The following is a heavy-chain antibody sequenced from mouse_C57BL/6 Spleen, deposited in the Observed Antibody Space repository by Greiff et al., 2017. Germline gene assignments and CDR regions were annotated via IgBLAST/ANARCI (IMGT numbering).Heavy chain of an antibody. J-gene: IGHJ4*01. CDR3: ARSWIYYYGSSYRAMDY. D-gene: IGHD1-1*01. Sequence: VQLQQSGPELVKPGASVKISCKASGYAFSSSWMNWVKQRPGKGLEWIGRIYPGDGDTNYNGKFKGKDTLTADKSSSTAYMQLSSLTSEDSAVYFCARSWIYYYGSSYRAMDYWGQGTSVTVSS. CDR2: IYPGDGDT. CDR1: GYAFSSSW. V-gene: IGHV1-82*01.